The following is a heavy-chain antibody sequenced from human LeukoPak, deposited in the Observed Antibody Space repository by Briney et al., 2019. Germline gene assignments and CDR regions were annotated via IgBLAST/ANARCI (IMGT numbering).Heavy chain of an antibody. CDR2: INYSGST. J-gene: IGHJ5*02. Sequence: PSETLSLTCAIFSESFSGYFWSWIRQPPGKGLEWIGEINYSGSTNYNPSLKSRVTISVDTSKDQFSLKVNSVTAADTAVYYCARRGYTYGWGWFDPWGQGTLVTVSS. D-gene: IGHD5-18*01. V-gene: IGHV4-34*01. CDR1: SESFSGYF. CDR3: ARRGYTYGWGWFDP.